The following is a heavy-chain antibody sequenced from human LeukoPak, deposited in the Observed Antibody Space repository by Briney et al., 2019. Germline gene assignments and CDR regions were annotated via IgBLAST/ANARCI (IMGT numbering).Heavy chain of an antibody. D-gene: IGHD4-17*01. CDR1: GGSITSYY. CDR2: IYITGST. J-gene: IGHJ6*03. V-gene: IGHV4-4*07. CDR3: ARIPTTVTTDYYMDV. Sequence: SETLSLTCTVSGGSITSYYWSWIRQSAGKGLEWIGRIYITGSTTYNPSLKSRVTISVDTSKNQFSLKLSSVTAADTAVYYCARIPTTVTTDYYMDVWGKGTTVTVSS.